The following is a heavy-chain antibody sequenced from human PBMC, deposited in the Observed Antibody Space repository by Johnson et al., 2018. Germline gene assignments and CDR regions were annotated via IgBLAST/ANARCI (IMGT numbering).Heavy chain of an antibody. CDR2: IYYSGST. D-gene: IGHD6-19*01. CDR1: GGSISSYY. Sequence: QVQLVESGPGLVKPSETLSLTCTVSGGSISSYYWSWIRQPPGKGLEWIGYIYYSGSTNYNPSLKSRVTISVDTSKHQFSLKLSSGTAADTAVYYCARGIPGGGWYDVYYYYYMDVWGKGTAVTVSS. V-gene: IGHV4-59*01. J-gene: IGHJ6*03. CDR3: ARGIPGGGWYDVYYYYYMDV.